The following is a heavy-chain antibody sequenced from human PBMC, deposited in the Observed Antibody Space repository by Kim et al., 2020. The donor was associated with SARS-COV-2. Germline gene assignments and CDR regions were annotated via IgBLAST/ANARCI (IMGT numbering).Heavy chain of an antibody. J-gene: IGHJ3*02. CDR1: GYTFTNYY. Sequence: ASVKVSCKSSGYTFTNYYMHWVRQAPGQGLEWMAPINPSGGSTSYAQKFQGRVTMTRDTSTSTVYMELSSLRSEDTAVYYCAREGYYDSTDDAFDIWGQGTMVTVSS. CDR3: AREGYYDSTDDAFDI. CDR2: INPSGGST. D-gene: IGHD3-22*01. V-gene: IGHV1-46*01.